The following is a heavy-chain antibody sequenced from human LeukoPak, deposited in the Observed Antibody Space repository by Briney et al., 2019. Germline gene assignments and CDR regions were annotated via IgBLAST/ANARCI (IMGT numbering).Heavy chain of an antibody. CDR2: INPYSGAT. J-gene: IGHJ4*02. CDR3: ARGGKYGCSGGSCYSDY. V-gene: IGHV1-2*02. Sequence: GASVKVSCKTSGYPFIDYSLHWVRQAPGQGLEWVGWINPYSGATKYTQKFQGRVTMTRDTSTSTAYMELSRLRSDDTAVYYCARGGKYGCSGGSCYSDYWGQGTLVTVSA. CDR1: GYPFIDYS. D-gene: IGHD2-15*01.